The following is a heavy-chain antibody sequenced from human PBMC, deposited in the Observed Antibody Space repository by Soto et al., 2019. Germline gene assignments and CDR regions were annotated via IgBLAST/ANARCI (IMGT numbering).Heavy chain of an antibody. Sequence: GASVKVFCKASGYTFTSYDIYWVRQATGQGLEWMGWMNPNTGNSGYAQKFQGRVTVTSDTSINTVHMELSSLRSEDTAVYYCARRAETNGWNGFGADKYYFDFWGQGTLVTVSS. CDR3: ARRAETNGWNGFGADKYYFDF. D-gene: IGHD1-1*01. CDR1: GYTFTSYD. CDR2: MNPNTGNS. J-gene: IGHJ4*02. V-gene: IGHV1-8*01.